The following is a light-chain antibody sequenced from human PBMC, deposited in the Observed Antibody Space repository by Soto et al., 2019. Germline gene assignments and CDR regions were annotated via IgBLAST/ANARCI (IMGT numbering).Light chain of an antibody. Sequence: EIVLTQSPGTLSLSPGERATLSCRASQSVSSSYLAWYQQKPGQAPRLLIYDASSRATGIPDRFSGSGSGADFTLTISRLEPEDFAVYYCQQYAGSPWTFSQGTKVEVK. J-gene: IGKJ1*01. V-gene: IGKV3-20*01. CDR1: QSVSSSY. CDR2: DAS. CDR3: QQYAGSPWT.